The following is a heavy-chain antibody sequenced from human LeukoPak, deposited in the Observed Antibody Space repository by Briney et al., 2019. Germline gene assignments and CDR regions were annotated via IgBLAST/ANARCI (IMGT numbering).Heavy chain of an antibody. CDR3: ARAGSYYPGYYFDC. CDR1: GFTFSSYV. J-gene: IGHJ4*02. D-gene: IGHD1-26*01. V-gene: IGHV3-30*04. CDR2: ISYDGSNK. Sequence: GGSLRLSCAASGFTFSSYVMHWVRQAPGKGLEWVAVISYDGSNKYYADSVKGRFTISRDNSKNTLYLQMNSLRAEDTAVYYCARAGSYYPGYYFDCWGQGTLVTVSS.